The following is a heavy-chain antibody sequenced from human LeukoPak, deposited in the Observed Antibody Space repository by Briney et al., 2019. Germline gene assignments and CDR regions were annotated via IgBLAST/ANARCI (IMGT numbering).Heavy chain of an antibody. J-gene: IGHJ4*02. D-gene: IGHD3-22*01. CDR2: IGGSGGGT. CDR3: AKHYYYSSSYSGFDY. Sequence: PGGSLRLSCAPSGFTFSSYGMSWVRQAPGKGLEWVSAIGGSGGGTYYADSVKGRFTISRDNSKNTLYLQMNSLRADDTAVYYCAKHYYYSSSYSGFDYWGQGTLVTVSS. V-gene: IGHV3-23*01. CDR1: GFTFSSYG.